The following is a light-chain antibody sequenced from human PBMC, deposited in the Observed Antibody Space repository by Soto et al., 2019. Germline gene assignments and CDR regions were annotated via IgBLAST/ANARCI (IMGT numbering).Light chain of an antibody. V-gene: IGKV3-20*01. J-gene: IGKJ4*01. CDR3: QQYESSPLT. Sequence: EIVLTQSPDTLSLSPGERATLSCRASQSVSSVLLAWYQQKPGQAPRLLIYRASTRATGIPDRFTGSGSGTDFTLTISRLEPEDFAVYYCQQYESSPLTFGGGTKVEIK. CDR1: QSVSSVL. CDR2: RAS.